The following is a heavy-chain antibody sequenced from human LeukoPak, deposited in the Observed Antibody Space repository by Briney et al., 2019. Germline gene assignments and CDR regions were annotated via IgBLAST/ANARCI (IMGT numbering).Heavy chain of an antibody. CDR3: ARGGGRYPNDY. D-gene: IGHD1-26*01. V-gene: IGHV1-18*01. J-gene: IGHJ4*02. CDR2: ISAYNGNT. CDR1: GYTFTSYG. Sequence: ASVKVSCKASGYTFTSYGISWVGQAPGRGLAWVGWISAYNGNTNYAQKLQGRVTMTTDTSTSTAYLELRSLRSDDTAVYYCARGGGRYPNDYWGQGTLVTVSS.